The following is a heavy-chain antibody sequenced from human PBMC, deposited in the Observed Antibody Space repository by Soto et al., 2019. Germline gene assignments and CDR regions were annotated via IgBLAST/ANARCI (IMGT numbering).Heavy chain of an antibody. V-gene: IGHV3-33*01. CDR3: ARDRDMGSSWFPRWWYYYYGMDV. CDR1: GFTFSSYG. J-gene: IGHJ6*02. CDR2: IWYDGSNK. D-gene: IGHD6-13*01. Sequence: QVQLVESGGGVVQPGRSLRLSCAASGFTFSSYGMHWVRQAPGKGLEWVAVIWYDGSNKYYADYVKGRFTISRDNSKNTLYLQMNSLRAEDTAVYYCARDRDMGSSWFPRWWYYYYGMDVWGQGTTVTVSS.